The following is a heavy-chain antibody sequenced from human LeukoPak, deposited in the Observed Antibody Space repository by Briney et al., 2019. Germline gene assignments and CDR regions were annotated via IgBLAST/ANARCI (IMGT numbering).Heavy chain of an antibody. Sequence: GGSLRLSCAASGFTFSSYWMSWVRQAPGKGLEWVANIKQDGSEKYYVDSVKGRFTISRDSAQNSLYLQMNSLRAEDTAVYYCARVQFCGGNCYFGGMDVWGQGTTVTVSS. D-gene: IGHD2-21*02. CDR1: GFTFSSYW. V-gene: IGHV3-7*01. CDR2: IKQDGSEK. J-gene: IGHJ6*02. CDR3: ARVQFCGGNCYFGGMDV.